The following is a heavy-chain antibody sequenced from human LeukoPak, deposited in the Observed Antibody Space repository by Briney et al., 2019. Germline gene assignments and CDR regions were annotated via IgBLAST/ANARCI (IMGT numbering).Heavy chain of an antibody. Sequence: SETLSLTCTVSGGSISSGNYYWNWIRQPAGKGLEWIGRIYASGYTNYNPSLKSRVTISIDTSKNQFSLKLNSVTAADTAVYYCARGDDFWSDYHNDNWGRGTLVTVSS. CDR3: ARGDDFWSDYHNDN. J-gene: IGHJ4*02. V-gene: IGHV4-61*02. CDR2: IYASGYT. CDR1: GGSISSGNYY. D-gene: IGHD3-3*01.